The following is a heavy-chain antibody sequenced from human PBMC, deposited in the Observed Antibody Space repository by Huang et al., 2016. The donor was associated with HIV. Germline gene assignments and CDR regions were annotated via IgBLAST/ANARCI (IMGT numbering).Heavy chain of an antibody. D-gene: IGHD3-3*01. J-gene: IGHJ1*01. Sequence: LRESGPGLVGPSETLSLTCAVSGDSINSNTFLWGWIRRPPGKALVWIGSIYYSGTTYYNPALKRRARIAVDASKNRIFLHLRSVTAADTGVYYCARTGVAVSDDPEYFQHWGQGALVTIS. CDR2: IYYSGTT. V-gene: IGHV4-39*02. CDR1: GDSINSNTFL. CDR3: ARTGVAVSDDPEYFQH.